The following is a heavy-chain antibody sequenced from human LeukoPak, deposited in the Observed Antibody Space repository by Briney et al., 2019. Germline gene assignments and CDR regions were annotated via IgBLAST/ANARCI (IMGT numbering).Heavy chain of an antibody. CDR3: ARQGPGYCGSTRCYGAAS. CDR1: GYTFTSYA. Sequence: ASVKVSCKASGYTFTSYAMNWVRQAPGQGLEWMGWINTHTGNPTYAQGFTGRFVFSLDTSVSTAYLQISSLKAEDTAMYYCARQGPGYCGSTRCYGAASWGQGTQVTVSS. V-gene: IGHV7-4-1*02. CDR2: INTHTGNP. D-gene: IGHD2-2*01. J-gene: IGHJ5*02.